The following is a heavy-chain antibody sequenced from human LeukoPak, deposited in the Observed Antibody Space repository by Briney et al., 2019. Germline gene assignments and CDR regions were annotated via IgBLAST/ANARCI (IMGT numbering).Heavy chain of an antibody. V-gene: IGHV3-23*01. Sequence: PGGSLRLSCAASGFTFSSYAMSWVRQAPGKGLEWVSAISGSGGSTYYADSVKGRFTISRDNSKNTLYLQMNSLRAEDTAVYYCAKRHEGLRGGSGWYFVGHGMDVWGQGTTVTVSS. CDR1: GFTFSSYA. J-gene: IGHJ6*02. D-gene: IGHD6-13*01. CDR3: AKRHEGLRGGSGWYFVGHGMDV. CDR2: ISGSGGST.